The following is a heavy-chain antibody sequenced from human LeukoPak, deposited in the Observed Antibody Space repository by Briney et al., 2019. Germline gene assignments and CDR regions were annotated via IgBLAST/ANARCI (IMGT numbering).Heavy chain of an antibody. Sequence: ASVKVSCKASGYTFNSYGISWVRQAPGQGLEWMGGFDPEDGETIYAQKFQGRVTMTEDTSTDTAYMELSSLRSDDTAVYYCARDQMVRGVIRPNDAFDIWGQGTMVTVSS. CDR3: ARDQMVRGVIRPNDAFDI. CDR2: FDPEDGET. CDR1: GYTFNSYG. D-gene: IGHD3-10*01. V-gene: IGHV1-24*01. J-gene: IGHJ3*02.